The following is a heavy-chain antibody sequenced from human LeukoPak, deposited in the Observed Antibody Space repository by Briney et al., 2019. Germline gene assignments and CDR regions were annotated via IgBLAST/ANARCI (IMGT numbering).Heavy chain of an antibody. D-gene: IGHD6-19*01. CDR3: ARWVAVAGTTNAFDI. CDR1: GGTFSSYA. J-gene: IGHJ3*02. CDR2: IIPIFGTA. Sequence: ASVKVSCKASGGTFSSYAISWVRQAPGQGLEWMRGIIPIFGTANYAQKFQGRVTITADESTSTAYMELSSLRSEDTAVYYCARWVAVAGTTNAFDIWGQGTMVSVSS. V-gene: IGHV1-69*13.